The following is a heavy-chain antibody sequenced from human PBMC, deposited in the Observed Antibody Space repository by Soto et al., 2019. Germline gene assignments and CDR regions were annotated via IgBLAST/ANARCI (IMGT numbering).Heavy chain of an antibody. Sequence: PSETLSLTCTVSGGSISSYYWSWIRQPPGKGLEWIGYIHHSGSTYYNPSLKSRVTISVDTSKNQFSLKLSSVTAADTAVYYCARQPGRSSGYYYGMDVWGQGTTVTVSS. V-gene: IGHV4-59*08. J-gene: IGHJ6*02. D-gene: IGHD3-10*01. CDR2: IHHSGST. CDR1: GGSISSYY. CDR3: ARQPGRSSGYYYGMDV.